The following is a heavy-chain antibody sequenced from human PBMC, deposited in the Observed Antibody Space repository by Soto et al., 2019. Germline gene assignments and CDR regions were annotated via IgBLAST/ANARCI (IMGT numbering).Heavy chain of an antibody. J-gene: IGHJ4*02. CDR3: GRGYCRQLREY. CDR1: GYSFSSYY. D-gene: IGHD2-15*01. CDR2: LNPVGGGA. Sequence: ASVKVSCKASGYSFSSYYLHWERQAPGEGLEWMGVLNPVGGGATYAQKVQGRVTMTRDTSTPTVYMELSSLRSEDTAMYYCGRGYCRQLREYWGQGALVSVSS. V-gene: IGHV1-46*01.